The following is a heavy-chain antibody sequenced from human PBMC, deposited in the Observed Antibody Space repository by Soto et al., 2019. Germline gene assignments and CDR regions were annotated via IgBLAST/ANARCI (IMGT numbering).Heavy chain of an antibody. J-gene: IGHJ6*02. V-gene: IGHV2-70*01. Sequence: SGPTLVNPTQTLTLTCSFSGFSLTTHGVCVSWIRQPPGKALEWLALIDWDDGKYYNTSLKTRLTISKDTPKNQVVLTMANVDPLDTATYFCARTRMSERVQHLFYSGMDGWGQGTTVTVSS. CDR1: GFSLTTHGVC. CDR2: IDWDDGK. D-gene: IGHD4-4*01. CDR3: ARTRMSERVQHLFYSGMDG.